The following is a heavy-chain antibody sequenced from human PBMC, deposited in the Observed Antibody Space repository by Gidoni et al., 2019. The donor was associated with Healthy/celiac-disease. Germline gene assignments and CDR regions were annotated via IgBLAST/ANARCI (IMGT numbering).Heavy chain of an antibody. Sequence: QAPGKGLEWVSSISSSISYIYYADTVKGRFTISRDNAKNSRYLQMTSRRAEDTAVYYCSEGYNADWGQGTLVTVSS. D-gene: IGHD5-12*01. V-gene: IGHV3-21*01. J-gene: IGHJ4*02. CDR2: ISSSISYI. CDR3: SEGYNAD.